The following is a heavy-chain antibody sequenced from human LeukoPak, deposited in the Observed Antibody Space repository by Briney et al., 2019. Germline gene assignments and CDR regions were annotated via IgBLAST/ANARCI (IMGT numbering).Heavy chain of an antibody. CDR2: ISSSSSYI. Sequence: GGSLRLSCAASGFTFSSYSMNWVRQAPGKGLEWVSSISSSSSYIYYADSVKGRFTISRDNAKNSLYLQMNSLRAEDTAVYYCARAPRYSSSTSCSGYWGQGTLVTVSS. J-gene: IGHJ4*02. V-gene: IGHV3-21*01. D-gene: IGHD2-2*01. CDR3: ARAPRYSSSTSCSGY. CDR1: GFTFSSYS.